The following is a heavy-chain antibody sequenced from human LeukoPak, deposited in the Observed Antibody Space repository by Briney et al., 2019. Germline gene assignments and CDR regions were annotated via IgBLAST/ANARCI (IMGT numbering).Heavy chain of an antibody. CDR2: IRSDASYT. J-gene: IGHJ4*02. CDR3: ARGSFYGSGSYPGPPDY. D-gene: IGHD3-10*01. CDR1: GFTLSSYT. V-gene: IGHV3-21*01. Sequence: KPGGSLRLSCAASGFTLSSYTMNWVRQAPGKGLEWVSSIRSDASYTDYADLVKGRFTISRDSAKNSLYLQMNSLRAEDTAVYYCARGSFYGSGSYPGPPDYWGQGTLVTVSS.